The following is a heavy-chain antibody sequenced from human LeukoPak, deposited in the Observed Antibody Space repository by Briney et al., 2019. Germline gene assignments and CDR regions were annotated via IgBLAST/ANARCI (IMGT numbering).Heavy chain of an antibody. Sequence: GGSLRLSCAASGFTFSSYEVNWVRQAPGKGLEWVSYISSSGSTIYYADSVKGRFTISRDNAKNSLYLQMNSLRAEDTAVYYCAELGITMIGGVWGKGTAVTISS. V-gene: IGHV3-48*03. D-gene: IGHD3-10*02. CDR1: GFTFSSYE. CDR3: AELGITMIGGV. J-gene: IGHJ6*04. CDR2: ISSSGSTI.